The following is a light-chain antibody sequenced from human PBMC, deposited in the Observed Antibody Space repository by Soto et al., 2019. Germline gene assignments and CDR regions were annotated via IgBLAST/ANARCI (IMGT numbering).Light chain of an antibody. CDR1: SSDVGGYNY. Sequence: QSVLTQPPSASGSPGQSVTISCTGTSSDVGGYNYVSWYQQHPGKAPKLMIYEVSKRPSGVPDRFSGSKSGNTASLTVSGHKAEDEADYYCSSYAGSNNPVVFGGGTKLTVL. V-gene: IGLV2-8*01. CDR2: EVS. CDR3: SSYAGSNNPVV. J-gene: IGLJ2*01.